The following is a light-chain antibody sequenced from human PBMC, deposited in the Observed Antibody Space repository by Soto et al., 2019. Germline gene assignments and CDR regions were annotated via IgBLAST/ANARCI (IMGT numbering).Light chain of an antibody. V-gene: IGKV3-15*01. Sequence: EIRLTQSPATITETQGERATLSCRASQSVSSNLAWYQQKPGQAPRLLIYGASTRATGIPARFSGSGSGTEFTLTISSLQSEDFAVYYCQQYNNWPQTFGQGTKV. CDR1: QSVSSN. CDR2: GAS. J-gene: IGKJ1*01. CDR3: QQYNNWPQT.